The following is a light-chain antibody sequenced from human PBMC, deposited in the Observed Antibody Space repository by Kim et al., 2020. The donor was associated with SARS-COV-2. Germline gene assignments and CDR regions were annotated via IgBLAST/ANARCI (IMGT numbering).Light chain of an antibody. V-gene: IGKV1-39*01. Sequence: DFQMTQSPSSLSASVGDRVTITCRASQSISTYLNWYQQKPGKAPQLLIYAASSLQSGVPSRFSGSGSGTNFTLTISSLQPDDFATYYCQQSYSTPLHSFGQGTKLEI. CDR3: QQSYSTPLHS. CDR2: AAS. J-gene: IGKJ2*03. CDR1: QSISTY.